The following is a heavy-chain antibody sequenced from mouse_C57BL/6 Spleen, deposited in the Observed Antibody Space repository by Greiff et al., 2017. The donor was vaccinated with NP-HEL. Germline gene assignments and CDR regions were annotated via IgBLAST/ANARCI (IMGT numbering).Heavy chain of an antibody. CDR1: GYTFTSYW. J-gene: IGHJ4*01. Sequence: QVQLKQPGAELVKPGASVKLSCKASGYTFTSYWMQWVKQRPGQGLEWIGAIDPADGYTNYTQKFKGKATLTVDTSSSTAYMQLSSLTSEDSAVYYCAKITTGVAAYYYAMDYWGQGTSVTVSS. CDR2: IDPADGYT. D-gene: IGHD1-1*01. CDR3: AKITTGVAAYYYAMDY. V-gene: IGHV1-50*01.